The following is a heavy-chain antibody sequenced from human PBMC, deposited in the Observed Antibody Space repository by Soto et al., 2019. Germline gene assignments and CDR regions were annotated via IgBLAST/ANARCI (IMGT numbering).Heavy chain of an antibody. J-gene: IGHJ4*02. V-gene: IGHV4-31*03. D-gene: IGHD3-10*01. Sequence: QVQLQESGPGLVKPSQTLSLTCTVSSGSIISGLYYWTWIRQHPEKGLEWIGYIYSRGSNYYTPSLKSRVDRAVDTSKNQFSLRVSSVTAADTAVYYCARARSGSYFVLEYWGQGAQVTVSP. CDR1: SGSIISGLYY. CDR2: IYSRGSN. CDR3: ARARSGSYFVLEY.